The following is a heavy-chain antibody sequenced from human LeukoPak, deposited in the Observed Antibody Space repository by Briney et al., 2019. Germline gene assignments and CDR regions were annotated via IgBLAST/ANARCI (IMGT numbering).Heavy chain of an antibody. CDR2: ISAYNGNT. Sequence: GASVKVSCKASGYTFTNYGISWVRQAPGQGLEWMGWISAYNGNTNYAQRLQGRVTVTTETSTGTAYMELRSLRPDDTAIYYCARKPTAYPNDYWGQGTLVTVSS. CDR3: ARKPTAYPNDY. J-gene: IGHJ4*02. D-gene: IGHD4/OR15-4a*01. V-gene: IGHV1-18*04. CDR1: GYTFTNYG.